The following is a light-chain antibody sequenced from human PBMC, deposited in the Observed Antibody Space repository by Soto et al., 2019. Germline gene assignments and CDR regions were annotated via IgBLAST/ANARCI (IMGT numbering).Light chain of an antibody. V-gene: IGLV2-14*01. CDR2: EVS. CDR3: SSFTSAYTFV. Sequence: QSVLAQPASVSGSPGQSIAISCTGTRSDVGGYNYVSWYQQHPGKAPKLLVSEVSIRHSGVSDRFSGSKSGNTASLTISGLQTEDEADYYCSSFTSAYTFVFGSGTKGTVL. CDR1: RSDVGGYNY. J-gene: IGLJ1*01.